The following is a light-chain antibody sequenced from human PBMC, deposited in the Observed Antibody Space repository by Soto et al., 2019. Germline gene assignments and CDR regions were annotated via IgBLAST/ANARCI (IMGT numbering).Light chain of an antibody. CDR3: QQYYSYPLT. CDR1: QSVSSN. J-gene: IGKJ4*01. V-gene: IGKV3-15*01. CDR2: GAS. Sequence: EIVLTQSPATLSLSPGERATLSCRASQSVSSNLAWYQQKPGQAPRLLIYGASTRATGIPARFSGSGSGTDFTLTISCLQSEDFATYYCQQYYSYPLTFGGGTKVDIK.